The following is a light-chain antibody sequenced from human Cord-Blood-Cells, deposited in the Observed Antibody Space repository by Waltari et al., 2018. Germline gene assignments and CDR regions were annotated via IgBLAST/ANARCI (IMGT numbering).Light chain of an antibody. Sequence: QSVLTQPPSASGTPGQRVTISCSGSSSNIGSNYVYWYQQLPGTAPKLRNSGNNERPAAVPDRFSGSKSGTSASLAISGLRSEDEADYYCAAWDDSLSGWVFGGGTKLTVL. CDR1: SSNIGSNY. CDR3: AAWDDSLSGWV. V-gene: IGLV1-47*01. CDR2: GNN. J-gene: IGLJ3*02.